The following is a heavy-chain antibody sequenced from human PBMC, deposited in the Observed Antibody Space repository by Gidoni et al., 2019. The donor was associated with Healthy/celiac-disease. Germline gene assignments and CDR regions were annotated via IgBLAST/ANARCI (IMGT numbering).Heavy chain of an antibody. CDR1: GGSISSYY. D-gene: IGHD6-6*01. Sequence: QVQLQESGPGLVKPSETLSLTCTVSGGSISSYYWSWIRQPPGKGLEWIGYIYYSGSTNYNPSLKSRVTISVDTSKNQFSLKLSSVTAADTAVYYCARGPSLYGMDVWGQGTTVTVSS. CDR3: ARGPSLYGMDV. CDR2: IYYSGST. V-gene: IGHV4-59*01. J-gene: IGHJ6*02.